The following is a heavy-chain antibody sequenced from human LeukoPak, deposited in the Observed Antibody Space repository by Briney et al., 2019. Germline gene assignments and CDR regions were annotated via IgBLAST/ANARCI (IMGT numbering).Heavy chain of an antibody. CDR3: ARDRGGSAFDI. J-gene: IGHJ3*02. D-gene: IGHD3-10*01. CDR1: GFTFNHYA. Sequence: GGSLRLSCAASGFTFNHYAMQWVRQAPGKGLEWVAVIWSDGNTQYYADSVRGRFTVSRDNSKNTLYLQMNSLRAEDTAVYHCARDRGGSAFDILGQGTMVTVSS. CDR2: IWSDGNTQ. V-gene: IGHV3-33*01.